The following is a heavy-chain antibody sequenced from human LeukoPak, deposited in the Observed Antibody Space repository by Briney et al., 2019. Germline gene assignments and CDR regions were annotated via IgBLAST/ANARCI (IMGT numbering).Heavy chain of an antibody. D-gene: IGHD1-26*01. Sequence: GGSLRLSCAASGFTFSAYWMNWVRQGPGKGLVWVARVDPDGSTVNYADSVKGRFTISRDNSKNRLYLQMNSLRAEDTAVYYCAKSGEKWELAGFDYWGQGTLVTVSS. CDR1: GFTFSAYW. J-gene: IGHJ4*02. V-gene: IGHV3-74*01. CDR2: VDPDGSTV. CDR3: AKSGEKWELAGFDY.